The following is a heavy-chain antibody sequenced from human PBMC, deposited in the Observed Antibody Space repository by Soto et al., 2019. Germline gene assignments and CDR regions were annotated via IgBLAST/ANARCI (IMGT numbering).Heavy chain of an antibody. CDR1: GGSFSGYY. V-gene: IGHV4-34*01. CDR3: ARGGDLVVAAIFDY. CDR2: INHSGST. J-gene: IGHJ4*02. Sequence: PSETLSLTCAVYGGSFSGYYWSWIRQPPGKGLEWIGEINHSGSTNYNPSLKSRVTISVDTSKNQFSLKLSSVTAADTAVYYCARGGDLVVAAIFDYWGQGTLVTVSS. D-gene: IGHD2-15*01.